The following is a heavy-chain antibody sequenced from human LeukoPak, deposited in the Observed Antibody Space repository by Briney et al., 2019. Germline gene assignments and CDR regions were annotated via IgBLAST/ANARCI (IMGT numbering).Heavy chain of an antibody. CDR2: GHHSESS. CDR1: GDSFTSTY. D-gene: IGHD2-8*02. J-gene: IGHJ4*02. V-gene: IGHV4-59*01. Sequence: PSETLSLTCSVSGDSFTSTYWSWIRQPPGKGLEWIAYGHHSESSNYNPSFRSRVTIPVDTSRNQFSLRLTSVTAADTAVYYCARESAGSLHDSTAAFHYWGRGILVIVSS. CDR3: ARESAGSLHDSTAAFHY.